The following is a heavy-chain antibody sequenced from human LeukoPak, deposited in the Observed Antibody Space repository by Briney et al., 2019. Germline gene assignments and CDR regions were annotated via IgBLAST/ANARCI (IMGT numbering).Heavy chain of an antibody. J-gene: IGHJ4*02. D-gene: IGHD6-13*01. CDR1: GFTFSSYI. CDR3: ASKPSRQLVRGY. Sequence: PGGSLRLSCAASGFTFSSYIMSWVRQAPGKGLEWVSSISSSSTYIYYADSVKGRFTISRDNAKNSLYLQMNSLRAEDTAVYYCASKPSRQLVRGYWGQGTLVTVSS. CDR2: ISSSSTYI. V-gene: IGHV3-21*01.